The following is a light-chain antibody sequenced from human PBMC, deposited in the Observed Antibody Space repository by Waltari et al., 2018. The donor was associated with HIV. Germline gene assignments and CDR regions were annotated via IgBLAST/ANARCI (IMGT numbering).Light chain of an antibody. Sequence: EIVLTQSPGTLSLSPGDRVILSCRASQSVDSNYLAWYHPKPGQAPRLLIYGASSRAIGIPDKFSGSGSETDFTLTITSLAPEDLGFYYCQQYASSPTFGRGTKVEIQ. CDR1: QSVDSNY. J-gene: IGKJ1*01. V-gene: IGKV3-20*01. CDR2: GAS. CDR3: QQYASSPT.